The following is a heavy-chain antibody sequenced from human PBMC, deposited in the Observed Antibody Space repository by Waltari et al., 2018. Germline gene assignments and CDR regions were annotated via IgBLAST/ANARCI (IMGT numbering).Heavy chain of an antibody. CDR3: ARDLYPLGYYFDY. V-gene: IGHV4-39*07. Sequence: QLQESGPGLVKPSETLSLTCNVSGASISSGDYSWGWVRQPPGKGLEWIGCVYYTGRTYYNPSSKSRVTMSVSTSKNHFSLTLSSVAAADTAIYYCARDLYPLGYYFDYWGQGTLVTVSP. CDR2: VYYTGRT. D-gene: IGHD6-13*01. J-gene: IGHJ4*02. CDR1: GASISSGDYS.